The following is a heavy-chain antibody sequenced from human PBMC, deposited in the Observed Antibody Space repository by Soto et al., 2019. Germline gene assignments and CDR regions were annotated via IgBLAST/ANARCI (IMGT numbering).Heavy chain of an antibody. CDR1: GFTFSTYT. CDR3: VREDGKVGTNSAFDY. CDR2: INGRGNYI. Sequence: EVQVVESGGDLVKPGGSLRLSCASSGFTFSTYTMNWVRQAPGMGLEWVSSINGRGNYIYYAESVKGRFTISRDNAKNSLYLQMDRLRAEDTALYYCVREDGKVGTNSAFDYWGLGALVTVSS. V-gene: IGHV3-21*01. D-gene: IGHD1-26*01. J-gene: IGHJ4*02.